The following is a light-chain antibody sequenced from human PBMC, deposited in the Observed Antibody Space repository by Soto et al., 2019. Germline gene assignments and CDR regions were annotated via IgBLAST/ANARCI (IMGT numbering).Light chain of an antibody. J-gene: IGKJ4*01. CDR3: QQYNSWPPALS. CDR2: GAS. Sequence: EIVMTQSPATLSVSPGERVTLSCRASQGVSSFLAWYQQRPGQAPSLLISGASTRATGVTARFSGSGSGTDFTLTITSLQSEDFAVYYCQQYNSWPPALSFGGGTKVEIK. V-gene: IGKV3-15*01. CDR1: QGVSSF.